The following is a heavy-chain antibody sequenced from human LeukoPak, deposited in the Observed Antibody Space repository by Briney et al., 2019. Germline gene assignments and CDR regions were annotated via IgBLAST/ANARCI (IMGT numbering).Heavy chain of an antibody. CDR3: ARGKIYIDH. CDR1: GFTFSSYS. Sequence: QTAGSLRLSCAASGFTFSSYSMNWVRQAPGKGLEWVSYISSGSNTIYYADSVKGRFTISRDNAKNSLYLQINSLRYEDTAVYYCARGKIYIDHWGQGTLVTVSS. V-gene: IGHV3-48*02. J-gene: IGHJ4*02. CDR2: ISSGSNTI.